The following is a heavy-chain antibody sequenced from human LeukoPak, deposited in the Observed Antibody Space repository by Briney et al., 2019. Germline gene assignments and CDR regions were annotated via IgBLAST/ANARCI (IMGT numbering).Heavy chain of an antibody. J-gene: IGHJ6*02. CDR1: GFTFSSYS. V-gene: IGHV3-30*03. CDR3: ARGFPDDDTTEGYYYLMDV. D-gene: IGHD1-1*01. CDR2: ISYDGSNK. Sequence: GGSLRLSCAASGFTFSSYSMNWVRQAPGKGLEWVSLISYDGSNKYYADSVKGRFTISRDNSKSMFCVQINSLRPEDTAVYFCARGFPDDDTTEGYYYLMDVWGQGTTVTVSS.